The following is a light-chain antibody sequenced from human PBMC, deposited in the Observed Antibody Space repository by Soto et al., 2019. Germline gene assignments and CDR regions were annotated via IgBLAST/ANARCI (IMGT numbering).Light chain of an antibody. V-gene: IGKV1-5*01. Sequence: DIQVSQSPSTLSASIGDRVTITCRASESISSWLAWYRQKPGRAPKVLIFDASSLESGVPSRFSGSGSATEFTLTISSLQPDDFATYYCQQYTTYPWTFGQGTKV. J-gene: IGKJ1*01. CDR2: DAS. CDR1: ESISSW. CDR3: QQYTTYPWT.